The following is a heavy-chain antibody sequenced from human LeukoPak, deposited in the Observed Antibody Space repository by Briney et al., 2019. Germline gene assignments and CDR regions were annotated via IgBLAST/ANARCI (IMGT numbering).Heavy chain of an antibody. V-gene: IGHV4-59*11. CDR1: GGPLSGHY. D-gene: IGHD3-3*01. Sequence: SETLSLTCTVSGGPLSGHYWSWIRQPPGKRLEWIGYVSYTGRTKYNPSLQSRVTISIDTSKSQFSLKLTSVTSADTAVYYCASPNYDSGWFDPWGQGTLVTVSS. CDR2: VSYTGRT. J-gene: IGHJ5*02. CDR3: ASPNYDSGWFDP.